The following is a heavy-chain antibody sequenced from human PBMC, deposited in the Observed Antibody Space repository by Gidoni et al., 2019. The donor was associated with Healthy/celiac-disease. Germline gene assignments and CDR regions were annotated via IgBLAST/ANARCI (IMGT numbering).Heavy chain of an antibody. Sequence: EVQLVESGGGLVQPGGSLRLSCAASGFTFISYWMSWVRQAPGKGLEWVANIKQDGSEKYYVDSVKGRFTISRDNAKNSLYLQMNSLRAEDTAVYYCARDDKYYYGSGVNPGFDPWGQGTLVTVSS. J-gene: IGHJ5*02. CDR3: ARDDKYYYGSGVNPGFDP. V-gene: IGHV3-7*01. CDR2: IKQDGSEK. CDR1: GFTFISYW. D-gene: IGHD3-10*01.